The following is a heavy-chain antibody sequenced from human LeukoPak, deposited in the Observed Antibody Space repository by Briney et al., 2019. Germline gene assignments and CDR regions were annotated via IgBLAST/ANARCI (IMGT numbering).Heavy chain of an antibody. Sequence: GGSLRLSCAASGFTVSSNYMSWVRQAPGKGLEWVSVIYSGGSTYYADSVKGRFTISRDNSKNTLYLQMNSLRAEDTAVYYCAKAPTLYDFWSGYPMDVWGQGTTVTVSS. J-gene: IGHJ6*02. CDR1: GFTVSSNY. D-gene: IGHD3-3*01. CDR2: IYSGGST. V-gene: IGHV3-66*02. CDR3: AKAPTLYDFWSGYPMDV.